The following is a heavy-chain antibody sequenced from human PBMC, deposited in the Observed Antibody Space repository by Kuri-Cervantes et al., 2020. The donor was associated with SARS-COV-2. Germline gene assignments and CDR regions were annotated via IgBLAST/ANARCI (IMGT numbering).Heavy chain of an antibody. CDR2: IYHSGST. J-gene: IGHJ4*02. Sequence: SETLSLTCTVSGGSISSYYWSWIRQPPGKGLEWIGSIYHSGSTYYNPSLKSRVTISVDTSKNQFSLKLSSVTAADTAVYYCAREDSSSWLYSYDYWGQGTLVTVSS. V-gene: IGHV4-38-2*02. CDR1: GGSISSYY. CDR3: AREDSSSWLYSYDY. D-gene: IGHD6-13*01.